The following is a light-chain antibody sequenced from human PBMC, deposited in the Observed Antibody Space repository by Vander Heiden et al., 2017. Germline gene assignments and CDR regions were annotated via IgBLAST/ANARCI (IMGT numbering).Light chain of an antibody. CDR1: HDISNW. CDR2: AAT. V-gene: IGKV1-12*01. CDR3: QQANSFPLT. Sequence: DIQLTQSPSCVYASVGDKVTITCRASHDISNWLAWYQQKPGKAPKFLIYAATSLHSGAPSRFSGSGTGTAFTLTITSLQPEDFAIYYCQQANSFPLTFGGGTRVDLK. J-gene: IGKJ4*01.